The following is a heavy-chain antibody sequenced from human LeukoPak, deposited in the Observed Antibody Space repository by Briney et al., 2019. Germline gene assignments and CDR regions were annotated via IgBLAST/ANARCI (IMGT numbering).Heavy chain of an antibody. Sequence: PGGSLRLSCAASGFTFSSYEMNWVRQAPGKGLEWVSYISSSGSTIYYAGSVKGRFTISRDNAKNSLYLQMNSLRAEDTAVYYCARGPARYYESSGLDYWGQGTLVTVSS. D-gene: IGHD3-22*01. CDR2: ISSSGSTI. CDR1: GFTFSSYE. J-gene: IGHJ4*02. V-gene: IGHV3-48*03. CDR3: ARGPARYYESSGLDY.